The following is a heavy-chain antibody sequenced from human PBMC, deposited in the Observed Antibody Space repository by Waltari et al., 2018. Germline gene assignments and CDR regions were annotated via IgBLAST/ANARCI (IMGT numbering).Heavy chain of an antibody. J-gene: IGHJ6*02. CDR3: ARDPCWSGSLGGYYYYGMDV. D-gene: IGHD3-3*01. Sequence: QVQLQESGPGLVKPSGTLSLTCAVSGGSISSSNWWSWVRHPPGKGVEWIGEIYRTGRHNYNPSRTGRVTKSLDTSMSQCSGKMSSVTAADTAVYYCARDPCWSGSLGGYYYYGMDVWGQGTTVTVSS. CDR2: IYRTGRH. V-gene: IGHV4-4*02. CDR1: GGSISSSNW.